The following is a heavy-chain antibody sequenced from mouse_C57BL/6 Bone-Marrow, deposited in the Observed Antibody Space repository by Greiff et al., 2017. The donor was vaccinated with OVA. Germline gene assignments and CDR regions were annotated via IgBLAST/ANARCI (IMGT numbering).Heavy chain of an antibody. Sequence: EVMLVESGGGLVKPGGSLKLSCAASGFTFSSYAMSWVRQTPEKRLEWVATISDGGSYTYYPDNVKGRFTISRDNAKKNLYLQMSHLKSEDTAMYYCARDGAPDMDYWGQGTSVTVSS. CDR2: ISDGGSYT. CDR1: GFTFSSYA. V-gene: IGHV5-4*01. J-gene: IGHJ4*01. CDR3: ARDGAPDMDY.